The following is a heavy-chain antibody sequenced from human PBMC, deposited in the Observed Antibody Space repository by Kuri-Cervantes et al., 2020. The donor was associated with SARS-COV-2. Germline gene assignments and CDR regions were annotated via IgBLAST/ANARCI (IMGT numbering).Heavy chain of an antibody. V-gene: IGHV3-21*01. J-gene: IGHJ6*02. CDR3: ARGDDYGMDV. CDR2: ISSSSSYI. CDR1: GFTFSSYS. Sequence: GESLKISCAASGFTFSSYSMNWVRQAPGKGLEWVSSISSSSSYIYYADSVKGRFTISRDNAKNSLYLQMNSLRAEDTAVYYCARGDDYGMDVWGQGTTVTVSS.